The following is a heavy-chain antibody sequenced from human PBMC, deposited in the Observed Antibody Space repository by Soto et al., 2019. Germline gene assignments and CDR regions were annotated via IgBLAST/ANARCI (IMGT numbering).Heavy chain of an antibody. CDR2: IDPSDSYT. Sequence: ASLKISCKGCGYSFTSYWISWVRQMPGKGLEWMGRIDPSDSYTNYSPSFQGHVTISADKSISTAYLQWSSLKASDTAMYYCARHGNYDILTGPSYYYYGMDVWGQGTTVTASS. CDR1: GYSFTSYW. CDR3: ARHGNYDILTGPSYYYYGMDV. J-gene: IGHJ6*02. D-gene: IGHD3-9*01. V-gene: IGHV5-10-1*01.